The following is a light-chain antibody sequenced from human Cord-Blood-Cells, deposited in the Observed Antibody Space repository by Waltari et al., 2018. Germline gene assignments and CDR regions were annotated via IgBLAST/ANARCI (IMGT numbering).Light chain of an antibody. CDR2: DVS. J-gene: IGLJ2*01. V-gene: IGLV2-14*04. CDR1: SSDVGGYNY. CDR3: SSYTSSSTLV. Sequence: TGTSSDVGGYNYVSWYQQHPGKAPKLMIYDVSNRPSGVSNRFPGSKSGNTASLTISGLQAEDEADYYCSSYTSSSTLVFGGGTKLTVL.